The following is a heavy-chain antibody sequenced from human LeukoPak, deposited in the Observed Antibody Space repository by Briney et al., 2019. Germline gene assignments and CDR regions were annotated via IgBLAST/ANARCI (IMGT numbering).Heavy chain of an antibody. J-gene: IGHJ4*02. Sequence: SETLSLTCTASGVSISSYYWSWIRQPPGKGLEYIGYIYYSGSTNYNPSLKSRVTISVDTSKNQFSLKLSSVAAADMAVYYCARLVRTYYYDSSGYYWDYWGQGTLVTVSS. D-gene: IGHD3-22*01. V-gene: IGHV4-59*08. CDR1: GVSISSYY. CDR2: IYYSGST. CDR3: ARLVRTYYYDSSGYYWDY.